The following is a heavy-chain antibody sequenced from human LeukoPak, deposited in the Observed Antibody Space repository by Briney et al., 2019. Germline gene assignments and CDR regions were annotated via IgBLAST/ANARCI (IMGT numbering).Heavy chain of an antibody. CDR3: ARVKDIYVDSDHLDY. CDR2: IRDKAHSYTT. D-gene: IGHD2-15*01. CDR1: GFTFSDHY. V-gene: IGHV3-72*01. J-gene: IGHJ4*02. Sequence: PGGSLRLSCTASGFTFSDHYMDWVRQAPGKGLEWVGRIRDKAHSYTTEYAASVKGRFAISRDDSNKSLYLQMNSLKTEDTALYYCARVKDIYVDSDHLDYWGQGTLVTVSS.